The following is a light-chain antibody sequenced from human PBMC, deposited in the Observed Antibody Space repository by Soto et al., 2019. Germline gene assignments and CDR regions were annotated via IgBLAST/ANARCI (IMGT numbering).Light chain of an antibody. V-gene: IGLV2-14*01. J-gene: IGLJ2*01. CDR1: SSDVGGNNY. CDR3: SSYPSSRTLG. CDR2: EVS. Sequence: QSALTEPASVSGSPGQSITISCTGISSDVGGNNYVSWYQQHPGKAHKLMIYEVSNRPSGVSNRFSGSKSGNTASLTISGLQAEAEADYDCSSYPSSRTLGLGGWTKLTVL.